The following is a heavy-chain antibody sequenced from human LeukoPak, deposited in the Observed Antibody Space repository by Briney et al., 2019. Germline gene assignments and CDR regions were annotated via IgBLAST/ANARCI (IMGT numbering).Heavy chain of an antibody. J-gene: IGHJ4*02. V-gene: IGHV4-31*01. Sequence: PSQTLSLTCSVSGGSINIGGLYWRWIRQLPGTDLEWIVYVSFSGNTYYTPSLKSLVTIAIDSSKNQFSLRLSSVTAADTAVYYCARDRGSSRAYFDYWGQGSLVTVSS. CDR2: VSFSGNT. D-gene: IGHD6-6*01. CDR1: GGSINIGGLY. CDR3: ARDRGSSRAYFDY.